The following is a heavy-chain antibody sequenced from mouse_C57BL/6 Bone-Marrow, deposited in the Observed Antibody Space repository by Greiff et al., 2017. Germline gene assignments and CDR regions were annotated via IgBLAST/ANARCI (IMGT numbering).Heavy chain of an antibody. Sequence: VKLQQPGAELVKPGASVKMSCKASGYTFTSYWITWVKQSPGQGLEWIGDIYPGSGSTNYNEKFKSKATLTVDTSSSTAYMQLSSLTSEDSAVYYCARDPGDNWDGFAYWGQGTLVTVSA. D-gene: IGHD4-1*02. CDR1: GYTFTSYW. CDR3: ARDPGDNWDGFAY. V-gene: IGHV1-55*01. J-gene: IGHJ3*01. CDR2: IYPGSGST.